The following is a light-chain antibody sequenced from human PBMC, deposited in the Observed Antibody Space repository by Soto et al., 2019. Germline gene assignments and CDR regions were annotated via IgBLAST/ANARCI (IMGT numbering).Light chain of an antibody. V-gene: IGKV3-15*01. CDR2: DAS. CDR1: QSVSSN. Sequence: EAVMTQSAATLSVSPGERPTLSCRASQSVSSNFAWYQQKPGQAPRLLIYDASTRATGIPARFSGSGSGTEFTLTISSLQSEDFAVYYCQQYNTCPLTFGPGTKVDIK. CDR3: QQYNTCPLT. J-gene: IGKJ3*01.